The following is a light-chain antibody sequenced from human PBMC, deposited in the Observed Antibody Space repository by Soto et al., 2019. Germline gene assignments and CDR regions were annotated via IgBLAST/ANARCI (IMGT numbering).Light chain of an antibody. Sequence: QSVLTQPASVSGSPGQSITISCTGTSSDVGGYNYVSWYQQHPGKAPKPMIYEVSNRPSGVSNRFSGSQSGNTASLTISGLQAEDEADYYCSSYTSSTTYVLGTGKKVTV. J-gene: IGLJ1*01. CDR1: SSDVGGYNY. CDR3: SSYTSSTTYV. CDR2: EVS. V-gene: IGLV2-14*01.